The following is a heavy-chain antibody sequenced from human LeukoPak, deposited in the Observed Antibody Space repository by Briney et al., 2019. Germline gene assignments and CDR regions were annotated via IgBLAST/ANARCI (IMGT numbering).Heavy chain of an antibody. D-gene: IGHD6-13*01. J-gene: IGHJ4*02. CDR1: RFTFSSYA. CDR3: AKSLRIAAHPNY. Sequence: GGSLRLSCAGSRFTFSSYALTWVRQAPGKGLEWVAVISYDGSNKYYADSVKGRFTISRDNSKNTLYLQMNSLRAEDTAVYYCAKSLRIAAHPNYWGQGTLVTVSS. CDR2: ISYDGSNK. V-gene: IGHV3-30*18.